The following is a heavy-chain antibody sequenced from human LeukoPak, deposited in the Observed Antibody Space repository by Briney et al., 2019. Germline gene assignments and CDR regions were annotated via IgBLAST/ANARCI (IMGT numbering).Heavy chain of an antibody. CDR2: INPSGGST. Sequence: GASVKVSCKASGYTFTSYYMHWVRQAPGQGLEWMGIINPSGGSTSYAQKFQGGVTMTRDTSTSTVYMELSSLRSEDTAVYYCARASAYSGYSYGPQEDFDYWGQGTLVTVSS. CDR3: ARASAYSGYSYGPQEDFDY. J-gene: IGHJ4*02. V-gene: IGHV1-46*01. D-gene: IGHD5-18*01. CDR1: GYTFTSYY.